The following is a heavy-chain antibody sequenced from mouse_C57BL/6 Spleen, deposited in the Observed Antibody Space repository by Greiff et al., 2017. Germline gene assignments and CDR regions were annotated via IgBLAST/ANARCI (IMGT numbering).Heavy chain of an antibody. CDR3: TREGYYGSSWYFDV. D-gene: IGHD1-1*01. Sequence: EVQLVESGEGLVKPGGSLTLSCAASGFTFSSYAMSWVRQTPEKRLEWVAYISSGGDYIYYADTVQGRFTISRDNARNTLYLQMSSLKSEDTAMYYCTREGYYGSSWYFDVWGTGTTVTVSS. CDR1: GFTFSSYA. CDR2: ISSGGDYI. V-gene: IGHV5-9-1*02. J-gene: IGHJ1*03.